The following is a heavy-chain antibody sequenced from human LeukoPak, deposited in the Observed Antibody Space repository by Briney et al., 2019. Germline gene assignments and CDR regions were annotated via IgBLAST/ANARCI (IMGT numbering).Heavy chain of an antibody. CDR3: ARGGTDFWSGLTKFDP. D-gene: IGHD3-3*01. CDR1: GYSISSDYY. V-gene: IGHV4-38-2*02. CDR2: IYSSGST. Sequence: SETLSLTCTVSGYSISSDYYWGWIRQPPGKGLEWIGNIYSSGSTNYNSSLKSRVTISVDTSKNQFSLKVISVTAADTAVYFCARGGTDFWSGLTKFDPWGQGILVTVSS. J-gene: IGHJ5*02.